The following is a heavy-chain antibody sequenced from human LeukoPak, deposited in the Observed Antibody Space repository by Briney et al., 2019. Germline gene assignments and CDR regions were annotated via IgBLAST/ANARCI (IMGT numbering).Heavy chain of an antibody. J-gene: IGHJ5*02. Sequence: ASVKVSCKVSGSTLTELSMHWVRQAPGKGLEWMGGFDPEDGETIYAQKFQGRVTMTEDTSTDTAYMELSSLRSEDTAVYYRATVAGYNWFDPWGQGTLVTVSS. CDR1: GSTLTELS. CDR2: FDPEDGET. V-gene: IGHV1-24*01. CDR3: ATVAGYNWFDP. D-gene: IGHD5-12*01.